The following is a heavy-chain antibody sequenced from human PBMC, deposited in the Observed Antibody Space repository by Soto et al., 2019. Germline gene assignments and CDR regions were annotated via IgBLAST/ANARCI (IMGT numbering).Heavy chain of an antibody. CDR1: GFTFSSYS. V-gene: IGHV3-21*01. CDR2: ISSSSSYI. Sequence: GGSLRLSCAASGFTFSSYSMNWVRQAPGKGLEWVSSISSSSSYIYYADSVKGRFTISRDNAKNSLYLQMNSLRAEDTAVYYCARDLEGATHYYGMDVWGQGTTVTVSS. D-gene: IGHD1-26*01. CDR3: ARDLEGATHYYGMDV. J-gene: IGHJ6*02.